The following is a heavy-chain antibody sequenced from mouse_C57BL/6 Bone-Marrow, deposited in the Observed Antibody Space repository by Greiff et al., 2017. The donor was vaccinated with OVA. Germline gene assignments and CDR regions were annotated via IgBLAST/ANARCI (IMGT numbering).Heavy chain of an antibody. V-gene: IGHV3-3*01. Sequence: VQLKESGPSLVRPSQTLSLTCTVTGFSINSDCYWIWIRQFPGNKLEYIGYTFYSGITYYNPSLESRTYITRDTSKNQFSLKLSSVTTEDTANYYCARNRYGAGYLYAMDYWGQGTSVTVSS. CDR2: TFYSGIT. CDR1: GFSINSDCY. J-gene: IGHJ4*01. CDR3: ARNRYGAGYLYAMDY. D-gene: IGHD2-2*01.